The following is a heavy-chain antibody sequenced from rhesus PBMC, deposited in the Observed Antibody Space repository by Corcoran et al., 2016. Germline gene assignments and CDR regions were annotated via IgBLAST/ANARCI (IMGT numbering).Heavy chain of an antibody. D-gene: IGHD6-25*01. CDR2: IYGSCSST. V-gene: IGHV4-169*01. Sequence: QLQLQESGPGLVKPSETLSVTCAVSGGSISSSYWSWIRQAPGKGLEGIGYIYGSCSSTNYNPTLKRRVTLSGETSKNQLSLKLSSVTTADTAVYYCARGSIAAAGTHYFDYWGQGVLVTVSS. J-gene: IGHJ4*01. CDR1: GGSISSSY. CDR3: ARGSIAAAGTHYFDY.